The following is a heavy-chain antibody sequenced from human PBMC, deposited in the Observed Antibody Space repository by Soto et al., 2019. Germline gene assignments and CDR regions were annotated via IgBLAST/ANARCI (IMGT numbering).Heavy chain of an antibody. V-gene: IGHV1-69*01. CDR3: AREGLYCSGGSCSFDY. CDR2: IIPIFGTA. D-gene: IGHD2-15*01. Sequence: QVQLVQSGAEVKKPGSSVKVSCKASGGTFSSYAISWVRQAPGQGLEWMGGIIPIFGTANYAQKFQGRVTITADESTSTAYMELSSLRSEHTAVYYCAREGLYCSGGSCSFDYWGQGTLVTVSS. CDR1: GGTFSSYA. J-gene: IGHJ4*02.